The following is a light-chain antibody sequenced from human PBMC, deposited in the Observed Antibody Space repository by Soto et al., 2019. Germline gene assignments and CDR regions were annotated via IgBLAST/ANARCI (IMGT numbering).Light chain of an antibody. CDR1: QSLLHSSGRYY. J-gene: IGKJ4*01. CDR2: LGS. CDR3: IQALQTPFA. V-gene: IGKV2-28*01. Sequence: DIVMTQSPLSLPVTPGEPASISCRSSQSLLHSSGRYYLDWYLQKPGQSPQLLIYLGSHRASGVPDRFNGSGSGTDFTLTISRVESEDVGIYYCIQALQTPFAFGGGTRVEIK.